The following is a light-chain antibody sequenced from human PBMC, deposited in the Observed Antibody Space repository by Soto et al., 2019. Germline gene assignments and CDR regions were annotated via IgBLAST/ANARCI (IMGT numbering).Light chain of an antibody. CDR3: QSYDTSLRRYV. CDR2: GNN. V-gene: IGLV1-40*01. Sequence: QSLLTQPPSVSGAPGQRVTISCTWSISNIGESYAVQWYQQLPGTAPKLLIYGNNNRPSGVPDRFSGSKSGTSASLAITGLQAEDEADYYCQSYDTSLRRYVFGAGTKVTV. J-gene: IGLJ1*01. CDR1: ISNIGESYA.